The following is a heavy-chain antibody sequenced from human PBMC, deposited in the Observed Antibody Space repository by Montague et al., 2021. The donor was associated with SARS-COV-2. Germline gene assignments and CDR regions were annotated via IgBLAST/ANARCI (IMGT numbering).Heavy chain of an antibody. CDR3: ARVGGYVNSPPL. D-gene: IGHD4-23*01. CDR2: ISESGRT. Sequence: SETLSLTCAVAGGSSSMSNWWSWVGQPPGKGLEWIGEISESGRTNYNPSLESRVTISVDKSKKHFSLNLSSVTAADTAVYYCARVGGYVNSPPLWGQGTLVTVSS. V-gene: IGHV4-4*02. J-gene: IGHJ4*02. CDR1: GGSSSMSNW.